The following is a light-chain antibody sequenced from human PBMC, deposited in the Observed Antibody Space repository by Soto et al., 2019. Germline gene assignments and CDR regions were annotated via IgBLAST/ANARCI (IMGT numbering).Light chain of an antibody. CDR3: QQYNNWPPIT. V-gene: IGKV3-15*01. Sequence: EIVMTQSPATLSVSPGERATLSCRASQSIRTNLGWYQQKPGQAPRLLIYGASTRATGVPARFSGSGSGTEFSLTISSLQSEDSAVYYCQQYNNWPPITFGQGTRLEIK. CDR1: QSIRTN. J-gene: IGKJ5*01. CDR2: GAS.